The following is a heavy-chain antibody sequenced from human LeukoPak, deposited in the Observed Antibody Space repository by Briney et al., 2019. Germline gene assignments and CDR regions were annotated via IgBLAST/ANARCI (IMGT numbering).Heavy chain of an antibody. CDR2: TSAYNGNT. CDR1: GYPFDNFG. V-gene: IGHV1-18*01. Sequence: ASVKVSCKASGYPFDNFGLTWVRQAPGHGLEWTGWTSAYNGNTHHAQKFRDRLTLTTDTSTSTAYLELRSLKSDDTAVYYCARDRVGGDLTGESLYWGQGTLVTVSS. D-gene: IGHD4-17*01. CDR3: ARDRVGGDLTGESLY. J-gene: IGHJ4*02.